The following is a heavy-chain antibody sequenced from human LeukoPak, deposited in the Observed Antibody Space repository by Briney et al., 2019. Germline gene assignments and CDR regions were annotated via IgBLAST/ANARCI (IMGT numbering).Heavy chain of an antibody. Sequence: GASVKVSCKASGYTFTGYYMHWVRQAPGQGLEWMGWINPNSGGTNYAQKFQGRVTMTRDTSISTAYMELSSLRSDDTALYCCARGALNYDYWGQGTLVTVSS. CDR2: INPNSGGT. D-gene: IGHD3-10*01. J-gene: IGHJ4*02. V-gene: IGHV1-2*02. CDR3: ARGALNYDY. CDR1: GYTFTGYY.